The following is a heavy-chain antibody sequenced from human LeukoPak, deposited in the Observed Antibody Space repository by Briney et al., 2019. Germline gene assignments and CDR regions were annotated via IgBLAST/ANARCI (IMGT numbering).Heavy chain of an antibody. CDR1: GFTFSSYA. CDR2: ISGSGDNT. J-gene: IGHJ4*02. D-gene: IGHD3-10*02. Sequence: PGGSLRLSCAASGFTFSSYAMSWVRQAPGKGLEWVSSISGSGDNTYYADSVKGRFTISRDNSKNTLYLQMNSLRAEDTAVYYCTTGKSLGSGSYRKFFDYWGQGTLVTVSS. V-gene: IGHV3-23*01. CDR3: TTGKSLGSGSYRKFFDY.